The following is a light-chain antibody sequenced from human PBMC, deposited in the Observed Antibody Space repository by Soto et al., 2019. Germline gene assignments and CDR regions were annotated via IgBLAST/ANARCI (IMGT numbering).Light chain of an antibody. CDR2: QTS. J-gene: IGKJ2*01. CDR3: MQATQFPNT. Sequence: DIVMTQTPISLPVTLGQSASISCRSSENLAHSDGKTYLSWLQQRPGQPPRLLIYQTSSRFSGVPDRFSGSGAGTDFTLKINRVEPEDVGVYYCMQATQFPNTFGQGTKLEIK. CDR1: ENLAHSDGKTY. V-gene: IGKV2-24*01.